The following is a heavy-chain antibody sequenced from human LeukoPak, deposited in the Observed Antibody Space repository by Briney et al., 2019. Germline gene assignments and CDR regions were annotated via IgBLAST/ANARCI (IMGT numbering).Heavy chain of an antibody. Sequence: SETLSLTCTVSGGSVSNYYWSWIRHSPGKGLECIGYIYYTETSYNPSLKSRVTISADTSKNQFSLKLYSVTAADTAVYYCATRKLGNDYWGQGTLVTVSS. CDR1: GGSVSNYY. V-gene: IGHV4-59*02. CDR3: ATRKLGNDY. CDR2: IYYTET. D-gene: IGHD7-27*01. J-gene: IGHJ4*02.